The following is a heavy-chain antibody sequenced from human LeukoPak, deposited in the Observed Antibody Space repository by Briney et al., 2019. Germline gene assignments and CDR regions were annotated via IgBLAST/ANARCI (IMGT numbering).Heavy chain of an antibody. D-gene: IGHD3-10*01. V-gene: IGHV3-20*04. CDR1: GFTFDDYG. J-gene: IGHJ4*02. Sequence: GGSLRLSCAASGFTFDDYGMSWVRQAPGKGLGWVSGINWNGGSTDYADSVKGRFTISRDNAKKSLYPQMNGLRAEDTALYYCARDTHYGSNYWGQGTLVTVSS. CDR3: ARDTHYGSNY. CDR2: INWNGGST.